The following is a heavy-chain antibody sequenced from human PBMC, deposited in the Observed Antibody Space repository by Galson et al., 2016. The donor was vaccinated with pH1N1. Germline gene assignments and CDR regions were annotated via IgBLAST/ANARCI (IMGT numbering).Heavy chain of an antibody. CDR1: GFIFSDYS. CDR2: ISTGRRVV. J-gene: IGHJ4*02. D-gene: IGHD4-17*01. Sequence: SLRLSCAASGFIFSDYSFIWVRQAPGKGLEWLSYISTGRRVVQYAHSVKGRLTISRDNTPRSVDLQINSLRLEDTAVYLCARLAYGDSFDSWGRGTLVAVSS. V-gene: IGHV3-48*04. CDR3: ARLAYGDSFDS.